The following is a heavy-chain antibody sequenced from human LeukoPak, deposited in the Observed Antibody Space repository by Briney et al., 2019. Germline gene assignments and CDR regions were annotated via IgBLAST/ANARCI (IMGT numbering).Heavy chain of an antibody. CDR1: GFTFSSYA. CDR2: ISYDGSNK. CDR3: ARVESQYRYSSSWYYFDY. V-gene: IGHV3-30-3*01. Sequence: PGRSLRLSCAVSGFTFSSYAMHWVRQAPGKGLEWVAVISYDGSNKYYADSVKGRFTISRDNSKNTLYLQMNSLRAEDTAVYYCARVESQYRYSSSWYYFDYWGQGTLVTVSS. D-gene: IGHD6-13*01. J-gene: IGHJ4*02.